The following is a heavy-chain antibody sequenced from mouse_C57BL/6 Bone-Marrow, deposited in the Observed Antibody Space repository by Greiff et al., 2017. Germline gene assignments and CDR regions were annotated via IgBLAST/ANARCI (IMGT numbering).Heavy chain of an antibody. Sequence: DVQLVESGGDLVKPGGSLKLSCAASGFTFSSYGMSWVRQTPDKRLEWVATISSGGSYTYYPDSVKGRYTISTDNAKNTPYLQLSRLKTEDTAMYASARHANYCGSGIDYWGQGTTLTVSS. J-gene: IGHJ2*01. CDR3: ARHANYCGSGIDY. CDR1: GFTFSSYG. CDR2: ISSGGSYT. V-gene: IGHV5-6*01. D-gene: IGHD1-1*01.